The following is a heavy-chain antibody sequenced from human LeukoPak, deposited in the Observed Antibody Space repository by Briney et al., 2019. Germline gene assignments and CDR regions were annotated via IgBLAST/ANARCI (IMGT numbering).Heavy chain of an antibody. CDR2: FNPKDDEI. CDR3: ATNMGLLCTDGVCPEAFDL. Sequence: ASVKVSCKVSGHTLTELSLNWVRRAPGKGLEWMGTFNPKDDEIIYAQNFQGRVTMTDDTSTNTAYMELSSLRSDDTAFYYCATNMGLLCTDGVCPEAFDLWGQGTLVTVSS. D-gene: IGHD2-8*01. V-gene: IGHV1-24*01. J-gene: IGHJ4*02. CDR1: GHTLTELS.